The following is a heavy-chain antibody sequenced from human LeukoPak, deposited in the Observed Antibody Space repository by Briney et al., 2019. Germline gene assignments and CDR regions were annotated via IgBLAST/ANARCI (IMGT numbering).Heavy chain of an antibody. J-gene: IGHJ5*02. CDR1: GGSISSNY. D-gene: IGHD3-10*01. CDR2: IYYSGIT. Sequence: SETLSLTCTVSGGSISSNYWSGVRQPPGKGVEWIGYIYYSGITKNNPSLKSGVTISVDTSKNQFSLKLSSVTAADTAVYYCARAYHGSGSFGLLFDPWGQGTLVTVSS. CDR3: ARAYHGSGSFGLLFDP. V-gene: IGHV4-59*01.